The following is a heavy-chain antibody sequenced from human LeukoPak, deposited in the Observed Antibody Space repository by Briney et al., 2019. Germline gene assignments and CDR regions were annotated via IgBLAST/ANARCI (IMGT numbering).Heavy chain of an antibody. CDR2: ISSSSSTI. V-gene: IGHV3-48*04. J-gene: IGHJ5*02. CDR1: GFTFSSYS. CDR3: ARVGVEMATITNWFDP. Sequence: GGSLRLSCAASGFTFSSYSMNWVRQAPGKGLEWVSYISSSSSTIYYADSVKGRFTISRDNAKNSLYLQMNSLRAEDTAVYYCARVGVEMATITNWFDPWGQGTLVTVSS. D-gene: IGHD5-24*01.